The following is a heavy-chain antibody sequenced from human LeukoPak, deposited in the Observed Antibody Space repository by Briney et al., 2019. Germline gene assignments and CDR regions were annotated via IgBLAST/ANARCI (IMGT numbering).Heavy chain of an antibody. Sequence: TSETLSLTCTVSGDSISSYYWSWIRQPPGKGLEWIGYIYYSGSTIYNPSLNSRVTISVDTSKNQFSLKLRSVNAADTAVYYCARPLTTSRFFGAFDIWGQGTMVTVPS. CDR3: ARPLTTSRFFGAFDI. D-gene: IGHD4-11*01. CDR1: GDSISSYY. J-gene: IGHJ3*02. V-gene: IGHV4-59*01. CDR2: IYYSGST.